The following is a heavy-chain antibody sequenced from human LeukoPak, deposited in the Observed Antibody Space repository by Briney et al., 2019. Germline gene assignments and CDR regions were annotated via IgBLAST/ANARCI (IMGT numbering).Heavy chain of an antibody. CDR3: ARIQWFGESYYYGMDV. CDR2: IYTSGST. J-gene: IGHJ6*04. Sequence: SETLSLTCTVSGGSISSYYRSWIWQPAGKGLEWIGRIYTSGSTNYNPSLKSRVTMSVDTSKNQFSLKLSSVTAADTAVYYRARIQWFGESYYYGMDVWGKGTTVTVSS. D-gene: IGHD3-10*01. V-gene: IGHV4-4*07. CDR1: GGSISSYY.